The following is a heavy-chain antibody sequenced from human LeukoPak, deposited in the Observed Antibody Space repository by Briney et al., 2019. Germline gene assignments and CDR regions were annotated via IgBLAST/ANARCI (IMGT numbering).Heavy chain of an antibody. CDR2: IYYSGST. CDR1: GGSISSYY. V-gene: IGHV4-59*01. Sequence: PSETLSLTCTVSGGSISSYYWSWIRQPPGKGLEWIGYIYYSGSTNYNPSLKSRVTISVDTSKNQFSLKLSSVTAADTAVYYCARESNGSFDYRGQGTLVTVSS. CDR3: ARESNGSFDY. D-gene: IGHD1-26*01. J-gene: IGHJ4*02.